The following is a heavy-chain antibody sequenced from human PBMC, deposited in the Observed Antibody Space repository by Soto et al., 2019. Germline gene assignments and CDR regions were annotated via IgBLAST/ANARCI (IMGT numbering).Heavy chain of an antibody. Sequence: QVQLQESGPGLVKPSQTLSLTCTVSGGSISSGDYYWSWIRQPPGKGLEWIGYIYYSGSTYYNPSLKSRVTISVDTSKNQFSLKLSSVTAADTAVYYCATQGRDYGGKGGTFDIWGQGTMVTVSS. V-gene: IGHV4-30-4*01. D-gene: IGHD4-17*01. CDR3: ATQGRDYGGKGGTFDI. CDR1: GGSISSGDYY. J-gene: IGHJ3*02. CDR2: IYYSGST.